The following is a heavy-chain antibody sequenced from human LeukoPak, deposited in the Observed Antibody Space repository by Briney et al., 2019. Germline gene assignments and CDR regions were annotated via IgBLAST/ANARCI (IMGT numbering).Heavy chain of an antibody. D-gene: IGHD3-10*01. CDR2: ISSSSSYI. J-gene: IGHJ4*02. CDR1: GFTFSSYS. V-gene: IGHV3-21*01. Sequence: GGSLRLSCAASGFTFSSYSMNWVRQAPGKGLEWVSSISSSSSYIYHADSVKGRFTISRDNAKNSLYLQMNSLRAEDTAVYYCARDPTSHGSGTSYWGQGTLVTVSS. CDR3: ARDPTSHGSGTSY.